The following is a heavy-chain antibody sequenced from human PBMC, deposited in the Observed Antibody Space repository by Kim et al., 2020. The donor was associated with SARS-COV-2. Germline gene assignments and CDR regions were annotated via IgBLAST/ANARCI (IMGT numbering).Heavy chain of an antibody. J-gene: IGHJ6*02. CDR1: GGSISSSNW. CDR3: ARAREYYYGSGSPSYYYYGMDV. Sequence: SETLSLTCAVSGGSISSSNWWSWVRQPPGKGLEWIGEIYHSGSTNYNPSLKSRVTISVDKSKNQFSLKLSSVTAADTAVYYCARAREYYYGSGSPSYYYYGMDVWGQGTTVTVSS. V-gene: IGHV4-4*02. D-gene: IGHD3-10*01. CDR2: IYHSGST.